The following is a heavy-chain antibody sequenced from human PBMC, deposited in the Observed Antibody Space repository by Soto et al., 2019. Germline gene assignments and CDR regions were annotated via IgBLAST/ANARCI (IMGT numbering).Heavy chain of an antibody. CDR3: ARMDSSDYYRIDY. Sequence: ETLSLTCTISGGCLSGDYLTWIRQPPGKGLEWIGYLSYTGNTNYNPSLKSRVTISVDRSKIQFFLELRSVTAADTAVYYCARMDSSDYYRIDYWGQGTPVTVSS. CDR1: GGCLSGDY. CDR2: LSYTGNT. D-gene: IGHD3-22*01. V-gene: IGHV4-59*01. J-gene: IGHJ4*02.